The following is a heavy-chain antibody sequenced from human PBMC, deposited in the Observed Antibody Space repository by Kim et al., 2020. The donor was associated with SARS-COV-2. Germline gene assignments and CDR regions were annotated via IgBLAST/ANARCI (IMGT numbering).Heavy chain of an antibody. Sequence: GGSLRLSCAASGFTFSSYSMNWVRQAPGKGLEWVSYISSSSSTIYYADSVKGRFTISRDNAKNSLYLQMNSLRDEDTAVYYCASMDCGGDSPRCYWGQGTLVTVSS. V-gene: IGHV3-48*02. CDR3: ASMDCGGDSPRCY. D-gene: IGHD2-21*02. CDR2: ISSSSSTI. J-gene: IGHJ4*02. CDR1: GFTFSSYS.